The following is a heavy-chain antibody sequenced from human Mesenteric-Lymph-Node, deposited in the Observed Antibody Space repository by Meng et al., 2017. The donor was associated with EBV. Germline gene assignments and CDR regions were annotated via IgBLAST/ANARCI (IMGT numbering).Heavy chain of an antibody. CDR2: ISSGSTTI. Sequence: QVQLVESGGGVVKAGGSLRLACAASGFTFSDYYMSWIRQAPGQGLEWVSFISSGSTTIYYADSVKGRFTISRDNAKNSLYLQINSLRAEDTAVYYCATVRDPTYYFDYWGQGTLVTVSS. V-gene: IGHV3-11*01. J-gene: IGHJ4*02. D-gene: IGHD2/OR15-2a*01. CDR1: GFTFSDYY. CDR3: ATVRDPTYYFDY.